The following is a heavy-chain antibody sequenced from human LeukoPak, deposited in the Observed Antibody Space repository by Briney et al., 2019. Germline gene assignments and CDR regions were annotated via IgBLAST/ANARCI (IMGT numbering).Heavy chain of an antibody. CDR2: IYYSGST. CDR3: ALGSGIAAAGRDYNWFDP. J-gene: IGHJ5*02. Sequence: SETLSLTCTVSGVSISSSIYYWGWIRQPPGKGLEWIGSIYYSGSTYYNPSLKSRVTISVDTSKNQFSLKLSSVTAADTAVYYCALGSGIAAAGRDYNWFDPWGQGTLVTVSS. CDR1: GVSISSSIYY. V-gene: IGHV4-39*07. D-gene: IGHD6-13*01.